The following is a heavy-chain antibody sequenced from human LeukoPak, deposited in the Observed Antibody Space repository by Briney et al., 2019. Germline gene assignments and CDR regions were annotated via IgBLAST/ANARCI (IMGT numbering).Heavy chain of an antibody. D-gene: IGHD2-8*01. CDR1: GGSISSYY. CDR3: ARGPPVWL. V-gene: IGHV4-59*01. Sequence: SETLSLICTVSGGSISSYYWSWIRQPPGKGLEWIGYIYYSGSTNYNPSLKSRVTISVDTSKNQFSLKLSSVTAADTAVYYCARGPPVWLWGQGTLVTVSS. J-gene: IGHJ4*02. CDR2: IYYSGST.